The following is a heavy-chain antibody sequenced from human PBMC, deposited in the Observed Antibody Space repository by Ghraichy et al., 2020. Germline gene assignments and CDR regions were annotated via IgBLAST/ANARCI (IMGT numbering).Heavy chain of an antibody. D-gene: IGHD2-21*02. CDR1: GFTFTSYS. Sequence: GESLNISCAASGFTFTSYSMSWVRQAPTKGLEWVSSINGNGAKINYADSVKGRFTISRDNSKNTLYLQINSLRADDTAVYYCAKDAVTAIGRWDGFDIWGQGTTVTVSS. CDR2: INGNGAKI. J-gene: IGHJ3*02. CDR3: AKDAVTAIGRWDGFDI. V-gene: IGHV3-23*01.